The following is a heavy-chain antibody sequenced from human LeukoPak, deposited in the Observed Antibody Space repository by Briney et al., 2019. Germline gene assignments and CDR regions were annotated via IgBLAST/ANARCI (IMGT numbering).Heavy chain of an antibody. J-gene: IGHJ4*02. CDR2: ISYRGNS. CDR3: ARRTTMVRGEYFDF. V-gene: IGHV4-39*01. D-gene: IGHD3-10*01. CDR1: GGSIGSSAYY. Sequence: SSETLSLTCTVSGGSIGSSAYYWGWIRQPPGKGLEWIGSISYRGNSYYNASLKSRVNISVDTARNQFSLKLSSVTAADTAVYYCARRTTMVRGEYFDFWGQGTLVTVSS.